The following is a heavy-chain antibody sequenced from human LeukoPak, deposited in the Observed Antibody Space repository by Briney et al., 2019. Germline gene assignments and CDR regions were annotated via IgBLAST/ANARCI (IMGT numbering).Heavy chain of an antibody. V-gene: IGHV1-8*03. Sequence: ASVKVSCKASGGTFSSYAISWVRQATGQGLEWMGWMNPNSGNTGYAQKFQGRVTITRNTSISTAYMELSSLRSEDTAVYYCARGYDSSGYSDRDAFDIWGQGTMVTVSS. CDR3: ARGYDSSGYSDRDAFDI. D-gene: IGHD3-22*01. CDR1: GGTFSSYA. CDR2: MNPNSGNT. J-gene: IGHJ3*02.